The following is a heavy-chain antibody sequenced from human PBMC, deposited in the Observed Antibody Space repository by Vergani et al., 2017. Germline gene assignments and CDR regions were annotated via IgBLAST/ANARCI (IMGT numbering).Heavy chain of an antibody. CDR2: IYHSGGT. V-gene: IGHV4-61*01. D-gene: IGHD6-19*01. J-gene: IGHJ2*01. CDR1: GASVNRANYY. CDR3: ARAVAGIYWYFDL. Sequence: QVQLQESGPGLVKPSETLSLTCTVSGASVNRANYYWSWLRQTPGTGLEWIGFIYHSGGTSYSPSLKSRVTISLDTSKNQFSLKLSSVTAADTAVYYCARAVAGIYWYFDLWGRGTLVTVSS.